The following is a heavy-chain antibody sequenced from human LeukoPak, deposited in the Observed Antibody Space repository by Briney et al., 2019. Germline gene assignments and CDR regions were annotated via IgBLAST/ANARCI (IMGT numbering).Heavy chain of an antibody. CDR3: ARGGSIAAAGTHFDY. D-gene: IGHD6-13*01. CDR1: GGSISSYY. CDR2: IYYSGST. J-gene: IGHJ4*02. Sequence: PSETLSLTCTVSGGSISSYYWSWIRQPPGKGLEWIGYIYYSGSTNYNPSLKSRVTISVDTSKNQFSLKLSSVTAADTAVYYCARGGSIAAAGTHFDYWGQGTLVTVSS. V-gene: IGHV4-59*01.